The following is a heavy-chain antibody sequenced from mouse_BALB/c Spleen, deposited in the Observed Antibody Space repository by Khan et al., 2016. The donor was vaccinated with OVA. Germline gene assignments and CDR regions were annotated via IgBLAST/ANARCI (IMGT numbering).Heavy chain of an antibody. D-gene: IGHD2-1*01. CDR2: INPNTGYN. J-gene: IGHJ4*01. CDR3: ATSDQYGGNYYFGMDY. V-gene: IGHV1-7*01. Sequence: QVQLKQSGAELAKPGASMKMSCKASGYTFTTYWMHWIKQRPGQGLEWIGYINPNTGYNECEQKLKDKATLNADKSSSTVYMQMSSLTSEDSAVYYCATSDQYGGNYYFGMDYWGQGTSVTVSS. CDR1: GYTFTTYW.